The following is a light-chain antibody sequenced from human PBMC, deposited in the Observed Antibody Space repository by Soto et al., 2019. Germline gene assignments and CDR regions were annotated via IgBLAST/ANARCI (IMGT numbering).Light chain of an antibody. CDR2: KAS. CDR1: QTISSW. CDR3: QHYNSYSEA. Sequence: DIQMTQSTSTLSGSVGDRVTITCRASQTISSWLAWYQQKPGKAPKLLIYKASTLKSGVPSRFSGSGSGTESTLTISSLQPDDFATYYCQHYNSYSEAFGQGTKV. V-gene: IGKV1-5*03. J-gene: IGKJ1*01.